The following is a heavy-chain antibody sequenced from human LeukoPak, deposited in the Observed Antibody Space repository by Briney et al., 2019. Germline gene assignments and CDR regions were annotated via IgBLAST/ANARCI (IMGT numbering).Heavy chain of an antibody. CDR3: STDILETNWGGY. CDR2: IKSKTDGGTT. D-gene: IGHD7-27*01. CDR1: GFTFSNAW. J-gene: IGHJ4*02. Sequence: GGSLRLSCAASGFTFSNAWMSWVRQAPGKGLEWASRIKSKTDGGTTHYAAPVKGRFTISREDSKDTLYLQMNSLKTEDTAVYYCSTDILETNWGGYWGQGTLVTVSS. V-gene: IGHV3-15*01.